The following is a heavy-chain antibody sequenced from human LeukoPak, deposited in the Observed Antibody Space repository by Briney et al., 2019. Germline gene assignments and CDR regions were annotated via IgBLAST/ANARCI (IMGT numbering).Heavy chain of an antibody. V-gene: IGHV3-7*01. CDR1: GFTFSSYW. Sequence: PGGSLRLSCAASGFTFSSYWMSWVRQAPGKGLEWVANIKQDGSEKYYVDSVKGRFTISRDNAKNSLYLQMNSLRAEDTAVYYCARQTYQWLVQRGYFDYWGQGTLVTVSS. J-gene: IGHJ4*02. D-gene: IGHD6-19*01. CDR2: IKQDGSEK. CDR3: ARQTYQWLVQRGYFDY.